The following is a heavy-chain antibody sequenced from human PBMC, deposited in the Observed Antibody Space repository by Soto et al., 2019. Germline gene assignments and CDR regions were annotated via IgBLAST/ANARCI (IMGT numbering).Heavy chain of an antibody. CDR1: GYTFSNYG. J-gene: IGHJ6*02. Sequence: ASVKVSCKTSGYTFSNYGITWVRQAPGQPLEWLGWISLYSGNTGYAQKFQGRVTMTRNTSISTAYMELSSLRSEDTAVYYCARGVGPAAIPRYYYYYGMDVWGQGTTVTVSS. V-gene: IGHV1-8*02. D-gene: IGHD2-2*02. CDR2: ISLYSGNT. CDR3: ARGVGPAAIPRYYYYYGMDV.